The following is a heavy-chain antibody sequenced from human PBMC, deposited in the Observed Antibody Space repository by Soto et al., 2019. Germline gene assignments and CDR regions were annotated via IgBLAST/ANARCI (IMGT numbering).Heavy chain of an antibody. D-gene: IGHD2-2*01. CDR3: AKKGYWSSTRCYDAFDI. CDR1: GFTFDDYA. Sequence: GGSLRLSCAASGFTFDDYAMHWVRQAPGKGLEWVSGISWNSGSIGYADSVKGRFTISRDNAKNSLYLQMNSLRAEDTALYYCAKKGYWSSTRCYDAFDIRGQGTMVTVSS. CDR2: ISWNSGSI. J-gene: IGHJ3*02. V-gene: IGHV3-9*01.